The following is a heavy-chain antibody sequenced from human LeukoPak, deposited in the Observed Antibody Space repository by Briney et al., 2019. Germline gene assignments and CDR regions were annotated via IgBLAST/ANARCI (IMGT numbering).Heavy chain of an antibody. CDR1: GFTFSSYA. CDR3: AKARSSIPDY. CDR2: ISGSAGST. V-gene: IGHV3-23*01. Sequence: GRSLRLSCAASGFTFSSYAMSWVRQAPGKGLEWVSAISGSAGSTYYADSVKGRFTISRDNSKNTLYLQMNSLRAEDTAVYYCAKARSSIPDYWGQGTLVTVSS. J-gene: IGHJ4*02. D-gene: IGHD6-6*01.